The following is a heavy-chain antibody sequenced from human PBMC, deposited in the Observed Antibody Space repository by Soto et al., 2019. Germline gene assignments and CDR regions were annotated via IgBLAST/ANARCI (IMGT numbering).Heavy chain of an antibody. V-gene: IGHV3-23*01. D-gene: IGHD1-20*01. CDR1: GFTFSSYA. J-gene: IGHJ6*04. Sequence: GGSLRLSCAASGFTFSSYAMSWVRQAPGKGLEWVSAISGSGGSTYYADSVKGRFTISRDNSKNTLYLQMNSLRAEDTAVYYCAKDPTRDNWNPQDKDVWGKGTTVTVSS. CDR3: AKDPTRDNWNPQDKDV. CDR2: ISGSGGST.